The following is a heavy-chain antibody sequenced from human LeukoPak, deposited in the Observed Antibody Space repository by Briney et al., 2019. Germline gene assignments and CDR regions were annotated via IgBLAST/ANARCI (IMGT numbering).Heavy chain of an antibody. CDR3: AKPEVGVASIDC. CDR2: ISSGGTP. CDR1: GFTFTSSA. J-gene: IGHJ4*02. V-gene: IGHV3-23*01. D-gene: IGHD2-2*01. Sequence: GGPLRLSCGASGFTFTSSAMTWVRQAPGKGLEWVSAISSGGTPYYAASVRGRFIISRDTSTNTLYLQVKSLTAKDTAVYYCAKPEVGVASIDCWGQGTLVTVSS.